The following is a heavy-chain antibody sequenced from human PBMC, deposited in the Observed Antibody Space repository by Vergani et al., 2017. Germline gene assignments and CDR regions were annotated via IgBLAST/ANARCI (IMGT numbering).Heavy chain of an antibody. V-gene: IGHV1-69*18. CDR1: GGTFSSYA. D-gene: IGHD2-15*01. CDR3: ARGYFYCSVGSCSGMDV. J-gene: IGHJ6*02. Sequence: QVQLVQSGAEVKKPGSSVKVSCKASGGTFSSYAISWVRQAPGQGLEWMGRIIPIFGTANYAQKFQGRVTITADESTSTAYMELSSLRSEDTAVYYCARGYFYCSVGSCSGMDVWGQGTTVTVSS. CDR2: IIPIFGTA.